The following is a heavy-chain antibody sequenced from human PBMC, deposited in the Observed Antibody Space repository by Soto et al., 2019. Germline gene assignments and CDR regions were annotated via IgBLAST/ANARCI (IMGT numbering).Heavy chain of an antibody. J-gene: IGHJ4*01. D-gene: IGHD3-9*01. CDR1: GGSISNYY. CDR3: ASYELSTAYFPQFLFDY. V-gene: IGHV4-39*02. Sequence: SETLSLTCTVSGGSISNYYWGWIRQPPGKGLEWIGSIYYSGSTYYNPSLKSRVSMSLDLSKNHFSLKLTSLTAADTAVYYCASYELSTAYFPQFLFDYWGRGTLVTVSS. CDR2: IYYSGST.